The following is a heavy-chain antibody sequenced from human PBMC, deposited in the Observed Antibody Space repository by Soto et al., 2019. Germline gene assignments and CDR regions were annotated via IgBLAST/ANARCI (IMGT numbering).Heavy chain of an antibody. CDR3: AMNGASSDYDIVAGCYIGDYYYGMDV. J-gene: IGHJ6*02. V-gene: IGHV1-69*01. D-gene: IGHD3-9*01. CDR2: ISSIFVTA. CDR1: GGTFSSYA. Sequence: QVQLVQSGAEVKKPGSSVKVSCKASGGTFSSYAISWVRQAPGQGLEWMGGISSIFVTANYAQQFQGRVTITADESTSTAYMERSSLRSEDTAVYYWAMNGASSDYDIVAGCYIGDYYYGMDVWGQGTTVTVSS.